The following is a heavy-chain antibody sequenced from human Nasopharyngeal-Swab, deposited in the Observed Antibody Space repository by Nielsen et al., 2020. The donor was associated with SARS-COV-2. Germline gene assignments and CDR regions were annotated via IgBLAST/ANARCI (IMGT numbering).Heavy chain of an antibody. J-gene: IGHJ6*03. V-gene: IGHV5-51*01. CDR2: IYPGDSET. Sequence: GGSLRLSCKGSGYRFPSYWIGWLRQMPGKGLEWMGIIYPGDSETRYSPSFQGQVTISADQSINTACLQWSSLKASDTAMYFCARGGQPFYYYYMDVWGKGTTVTVSS. CDR3: ARGGQPFYYYYMDV. D-gene: IGHD3-16*01. CDR1: GYRFPSYW.